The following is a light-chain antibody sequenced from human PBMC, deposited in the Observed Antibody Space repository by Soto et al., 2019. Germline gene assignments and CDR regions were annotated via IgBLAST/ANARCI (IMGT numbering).Light chain of an antibody. J-gene: IGKJ3*01. V-gene: IGKV1-5*03. CDR2: KAS. CDR3: QQYDSYSHFT. Sequence: DIQMTQSPSTLSASVGDRVTITCRASQSISSWLAWYQQKPGKAPKVLIYKASSLESGVPSRFSGSGSGTEFTLTISSLQPEDFATYYCQQYDSYSHFTFGPGTTVDIK. CDR1: QSISSW.